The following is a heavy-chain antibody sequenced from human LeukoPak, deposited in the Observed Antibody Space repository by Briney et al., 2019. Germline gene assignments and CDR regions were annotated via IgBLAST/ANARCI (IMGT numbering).Heavy chain of an antibody. CDR3: ARADCSSYTCYLRLSYFET. D-gene: IGHD2-2*01. Sequence: GGSLRLSCPASRFTLTNYVMNCVRQAPGKGLEWVSSISTSSRYIYYKDSLRGRFTLSRDEAKNSLYLTMNSLRGEDTAVYYCARADCSSYTCYLRLSYFETGAQGTLFTVSS. J-gene: IGHJ5*02. CDR1: RFTLTNYV. V-gene: IGHV3-21*01. CDR2: ISTSSRYI.